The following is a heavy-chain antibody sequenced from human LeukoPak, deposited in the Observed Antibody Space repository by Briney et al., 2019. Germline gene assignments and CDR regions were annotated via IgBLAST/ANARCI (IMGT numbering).Heavy chain of an antibody. Sequence: GGSLRLSCAASGFTFSSYWMSWVRQAPGKGLEWVANIRQDGSEKYYVDSVKGRFTISRDHSKNSLYLQMNSLRAEDTAVYYCARTGYSSSWYPFDYWGQGTLVTVSS. CDR3: ARTGYSSSWYPFDY. V-gene: IGHV3-7*01. CDR2: IRQDGSEK. J-gene: IGHJ4*02. D-gene: IGHD6-13*01. CDR1: GFTFSSYW.